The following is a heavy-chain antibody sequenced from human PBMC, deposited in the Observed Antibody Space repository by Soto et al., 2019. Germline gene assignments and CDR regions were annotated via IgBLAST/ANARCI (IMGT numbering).Heavy chain of an antibody. CDR2: INHSGST. CDR1: GGSFSGYY. Sequence: PSETLSLTCAVYGGSFSGYYWSWIRQPPGKGLEWIGEINHSGSTNYNPSLKSRVTISVDTSKNQFSLKLSSVTAADTAVYYCARTSPAGRAALAYYYYGMDVWGQGTTVTGSS. D-gene: IGHD6-6*01. J-gene: IGHJ6*02. V-gene: IGHV4-34*01. CDR3: ARTSPAGRAALAYYYYGMDV.